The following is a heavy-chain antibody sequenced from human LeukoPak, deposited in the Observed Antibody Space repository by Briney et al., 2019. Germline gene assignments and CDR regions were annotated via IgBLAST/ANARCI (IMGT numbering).Heavy chain of an antibody. Sequence: NASETLSLTCTVSGGSISSGDYYWSWIRQPPGKGLEWIGSIYYSGSTYYNPSLKSRVTISVDTSKNQFSLKLSSVTAADTAVYYCARHDRRGPTHDYGDFFDYWGQGTLVTVSS. CDR2: IYYSGST. J-gene: IGHJ4*02. CDR3: ARHDRRGPTHDYGDFFDY. D-gene: IGHD4-17*01. CDR1: GGSISSGDYY. V-gene: IGHV4-39*01.